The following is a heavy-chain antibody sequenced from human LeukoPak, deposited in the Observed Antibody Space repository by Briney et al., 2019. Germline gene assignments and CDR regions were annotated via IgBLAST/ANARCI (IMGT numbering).Heavy chain of an antibody. Sequence: GGSLRLSCAASGFTFSTYSMNWIRQAPGKGLEWVAYIDDGTSTVYYTDSVKGRFTISRDDATNSLYLEMNSLRAEDTAVYYCVARGGWARFDYWGQGTLVIVSS. CDR3: VARGGWARFDY. CDR2: IDDGTSTV. J-gene: IGHJ4*02. CDR1: GFTFSTYS. V-gene: IGHV3-48*04. D-gene: IGHD6-19*01.